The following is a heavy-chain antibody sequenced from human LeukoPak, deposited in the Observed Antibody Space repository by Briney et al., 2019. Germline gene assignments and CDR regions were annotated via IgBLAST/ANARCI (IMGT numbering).Heavy chain of an antibody. Sequence: PGGSLRLSCAASGFTFSSYAMSWVRQAPGKGLEWVSAISGSGGSTYYADSVKGRFTISRDNSKSTLYQQMNSLRAEDTAVYYCAKREYCGGDCYATASVYWGQGTLVTVSS. V-gene: IGHV3-23*01. CDR2: ISGSGGST. CDR1: GFTFSSYA. D-gene: IGHD2-21*02. J-gene: IGHJ4*02. CDR3: AKREYCGGDCYATASVY.